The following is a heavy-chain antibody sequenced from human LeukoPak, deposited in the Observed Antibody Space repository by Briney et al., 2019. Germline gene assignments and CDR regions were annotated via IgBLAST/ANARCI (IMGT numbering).Heavy chain of an antibody. CDR2: IYPDDSDT. J-gene: IGHJ4*02. D-gene: IGHD1-7*01. CDR3: TRARHGNCYWDY. CDR1: GYSFTSYW. Sequence: MPGESLKISCKGSGYSFTSYWIGWVRQMPGKGLEWMGIIYPDDSDTRYSPSFQGQVTISADKSSSTAYLQWNSLKASDTAMYYCTRARHGNCYWDYWGQGTLVTVSS. V-gene: IGHV5-51*01.